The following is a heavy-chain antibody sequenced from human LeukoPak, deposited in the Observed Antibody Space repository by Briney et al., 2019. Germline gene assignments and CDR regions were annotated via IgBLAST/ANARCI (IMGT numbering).Heavy chain of an antibody. CDR1: GGTFSSYA. CDR2: IIPIFGTA. CDR3: ARDSYYYDSSLRH. V-gene: IGHV1-69*05. D-gene: IGHD3-22*01. J-gene: IGHJ1*01. Sequence: GASVKVSCKASGGTFSSYAISWVRQAPGQGLEWTGRIIPIFGTANYAQKFQGRVTITTDESTSTAYMELSSLRSEDTAVYYCARDSYYYDSSLRHWGQGTLVTVSS.